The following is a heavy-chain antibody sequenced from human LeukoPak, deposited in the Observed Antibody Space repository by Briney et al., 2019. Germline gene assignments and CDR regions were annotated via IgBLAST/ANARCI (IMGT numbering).Heavy chain of an antibody. V-gene: IGHV3-74*01. CDR1: GFTFSNYW. CDR2: INTDGSIT. CDR3: GRDDNYKVDV. J-gene: IGHJ6*01. D-gene: IGHD5-24*01. Sequence: GGSLTLSCAASGFTFSNYWMLWVRQGPGKGLVWVSNINTDGSITNSADSVKGRFFISRDNAKNTLYVQMNNLRADDTVEYYCGRDDNYKVDVWGKGPAVTVSS.